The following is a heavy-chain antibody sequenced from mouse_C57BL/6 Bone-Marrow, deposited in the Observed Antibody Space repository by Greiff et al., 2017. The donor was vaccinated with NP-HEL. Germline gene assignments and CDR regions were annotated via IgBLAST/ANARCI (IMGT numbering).Heavy chain of an antibody. Sequence: QVQLQQSGAELARPGASVKLSCKASGYTFTSYGISWVKQRTGQGLEWIGEIYPRSGNTYYNEKFKGKATLTADKSSSTAYMELRSLTSEDSAVYFCARKGITTVYWGKGTTLTVSS. D-gene: IGHD1-1*01. CDR3: ARKGITTVY. CDR2: IYPRSGNT. V-gene: IGHV1-81*01. J-gene: IGHJ2*01. CDR1: GYTFTSYG.